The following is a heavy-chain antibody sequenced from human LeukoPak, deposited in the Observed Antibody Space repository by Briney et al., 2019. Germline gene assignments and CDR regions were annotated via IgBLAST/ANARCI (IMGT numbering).Heavy chain of an antibody. J-gene: IGHJ4*02. D-gene: IGHD3-3*01. V-gene: IGHV3-74*01. CDR1: GFTFSSYW. Sequence: PGGSLRLSCAASGFTFSSYWMHWVRQAPGKGLVWVSRINSDGSSTSYADSVKGRFTISRDNAKNTLYLQMNSLRAEDTAVYYCARVYYDFWSGYSLCFDYWGQGTLVTVSS. CDR3: ARVYYDFWSGYSLCFDY. CDR2: INSDGSST.